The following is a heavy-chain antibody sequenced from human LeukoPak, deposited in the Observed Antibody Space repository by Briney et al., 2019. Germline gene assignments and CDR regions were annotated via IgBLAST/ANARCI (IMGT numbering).Heavy chain of an antibody. Sequence: GGSLRLSCAASGFTFIDYDMHWVRQVIGKGLEWVSAIGIRGDTHYSGSVKGRFTTSRENAESSLYLQMNSLRAEDTAVYYCARGGMQVSGIDEFDYWGQGTLVTVSS. J-gene: IGHJ4*02. CDR2: IGIRGDT. CDR1: GFTFIDYD. CDR3: ARGGMQVSGIDEFDY. D-gene: IGHD6-19*01. V-gene: IGHV3-13*01.